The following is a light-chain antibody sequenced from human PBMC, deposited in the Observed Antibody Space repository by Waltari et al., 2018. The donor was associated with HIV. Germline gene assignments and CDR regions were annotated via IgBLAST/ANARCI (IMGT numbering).Light chain of an antibody. Sequence: QSALTQPASVSGSPGQSITISCTGTSSDIGAYEYVSWYRQHPDKAPQLLIYDVFYRPSGVSHRFSGSKSGNTASLTISGLQAEDEAVYYCVVWDDSLSGVVFGGGTSLTVL. CDR1: SSDIGAYEY. CDR2: DVF. V-gene: IGLV2-14*03. J-gene: IGLJ2*01. CDR3: VVWDDSLSGVV.